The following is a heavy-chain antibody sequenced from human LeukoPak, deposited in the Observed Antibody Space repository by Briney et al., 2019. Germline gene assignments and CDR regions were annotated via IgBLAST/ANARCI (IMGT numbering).Heavy chain of an antibody. J-gene: IGHJ4*02. CDR3: ARDGRRITVAGTGDN. Sequence: GASVKVSCKASGYTFTSYYVHWVRQAPGQGPEWLGIINPNVGSTNYAQKFQGRVTLTSDTSTSTVYMELSSLRSDDTAVYYCARDGRRITVAGTGDNWGQGTLVTVSS. D-gene: IGHD6-19*01. CDR2: INPNVGST. CDR1: GYTFTSYY. V-gene: IGHV1-46*01.